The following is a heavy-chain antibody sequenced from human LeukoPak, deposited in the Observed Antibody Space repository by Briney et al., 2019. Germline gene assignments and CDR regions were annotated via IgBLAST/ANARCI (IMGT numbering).Heavy chain of an antibody. J-gene: IGHJ6*03. CDR2: INRDGSST. CDR1: GFTFSSYW. D-gene: IGHD2-2*01. V-gene: IGHV3-74*01. CDR3: ARDTAGEFVVVPDNIYYYYYMDV. Sequence: GGSLRLSCAASGFTFSSYWMHWVRQAPGKGLVWVSHINRDGSSTSYADSVKGRFTISRDNAKNTLYLQMNSLRAEDTAVYYCARDTAGEFVVVPDNIYYYYYMDVWGKGTTVTVSS.